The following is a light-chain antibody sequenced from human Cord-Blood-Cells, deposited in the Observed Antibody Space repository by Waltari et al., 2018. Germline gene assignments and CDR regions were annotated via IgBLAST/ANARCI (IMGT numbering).Light chain of an antibody. CDR2: WAS. CDR3: QQYYSTPWT. CDR1: QSVLYSSNNKNY. J-gene: IGKJ1*01. Sequence: EIVMTQSPDSLAVSLGERATINCKYSQSVLYSSNNKNYLAWYQQKPGQPPKLLIYWASTRESGVPDRFSGSGSGTDFTLTISSLQAEDVAVYYCQQYYSTPWTFGQGTKVEIK. V-gene: IGKV4-1*01.